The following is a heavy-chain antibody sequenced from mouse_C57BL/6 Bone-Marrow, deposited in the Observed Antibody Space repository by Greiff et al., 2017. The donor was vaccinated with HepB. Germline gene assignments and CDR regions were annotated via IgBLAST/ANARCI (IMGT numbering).Heavy chain of an antibody. V-gene: IGHV7-1*01. CDR1: GFTFSDFY. J-gene: IGHJ3*01. CDR2: SRNKANDYTT. CDR3: ARDYDYDVWFAY. Sequence: EVQRVESGGGLVQSGRSLRLSCATSGFTFSDFYMEWVRQAPGKGLEWIAASRNKANDYTTEYSASVKGRFIVSRDTSQSILYLQMNALRAEDTAIYYCARDYDYDVWFAYWGQGTLVTVSA. D-gene: IGHD2-4*01.